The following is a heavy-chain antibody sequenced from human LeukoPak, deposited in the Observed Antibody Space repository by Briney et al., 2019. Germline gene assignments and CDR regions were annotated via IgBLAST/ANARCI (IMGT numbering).Heavy chain of an antibody. D-gene: IGHD3-22*01. CDR3: AKDSEYYYDSSGYFDY. J-gene: IGHJ4*02. CDR1: GFTFSSYD. Sequence: GGSLRLSCAASGFTFSSYDMHWVRQATGKGLEWVSAIDTAGDTYYPGSVKGRFTISRENAKNSLYLQMNSLRAGDTAVYYCAKDSEYYYDSSGYFDYWGQGTLVTVSS. CDR2: IDTAGDT. V-gene: IGHV3-13*01.